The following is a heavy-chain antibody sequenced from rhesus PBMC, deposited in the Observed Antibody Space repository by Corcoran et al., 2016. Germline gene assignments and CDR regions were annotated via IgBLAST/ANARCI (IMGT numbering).Heavy chain of an antibody. Sequence: EVQLVESGAGLVQSGGSLRLSCEASGFTFRPSWMNWVRQVSGKGLEWVARIKRQSDGETPDYATFVKGRFTISRDDSKNMVYLQMNSLETADTAVYFCTTGLYSLDVWGRGVLVTVSS. CDR2: IKRQSDGETP. J-gene: IGHJ5-2*02. CDR1: GFTFRPSW. CDR3: TTGLYSLDV. D-gene: IGHD3-28*01. V-gene: IGHV3-30*02.